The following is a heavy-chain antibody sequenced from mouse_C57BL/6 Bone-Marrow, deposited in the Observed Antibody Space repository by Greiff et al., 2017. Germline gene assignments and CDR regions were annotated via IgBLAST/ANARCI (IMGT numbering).Heavy chain of an antibody. CDR2: IDPENGDT. D-gene: IGHD1-1*01. J-gene: IGHJ1*03. CDR3: TTGITTVVAGGGYWYFDV. V-gene: IGHV14-4*01. CDR1: GFNIKDDY. Sequence: EVKLMESGAELVRPGASVKLSCTASGFNIKDDYMHWVKQRPEQGLEWIGWIDPENGDTEYASKFQGKATITAATSSNTAYLQLSSLASEDTAVYYCTTGITTVVAGGGYWYFDVWGTGTTVTVSS.